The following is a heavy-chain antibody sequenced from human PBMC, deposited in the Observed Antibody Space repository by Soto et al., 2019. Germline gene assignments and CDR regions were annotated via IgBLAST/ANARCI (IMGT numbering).Heavy chain of an antibody. J-gene: IGHJ4*02. Sequence: EVQLVESGGGLVQPGGSLRLSCAASGFTFATYWMGWVRHAPGKGLEWVAKIKQDGSEKVYVASVKGRFSISRDNAKNSLYLQMNSLRGEVKSVYYCARDPNRGEDYDYWGQGTLVNVSS. D-gene: IGHD3-10*01. CDR3: ARDPNRGEDYDY. V-gene: IGHV3-7*04. CDR1: GFTFATYW. CDR2: IKQDGSEK.